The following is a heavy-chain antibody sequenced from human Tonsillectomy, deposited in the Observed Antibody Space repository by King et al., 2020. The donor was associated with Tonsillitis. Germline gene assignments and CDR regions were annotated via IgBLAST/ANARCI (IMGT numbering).Heavy chain of an antibody. D-gene: IGHD6-13*01. CDR3: AKDFFTSSWDIPYYFDF. CDR1: GFTFSSFA. V-gene: IGHV3-23*04. Sequence: VQLVESGGGLVQPGGSLRLSCAASGFTFSSFAMPWVRQAPGKGLEWVSAMSGSASRTYYADSVKGRFTISRDNSKNTLSLHMNSLGVEDTAVYFCAKDFFTSSWDIPYYFDFWGQGTLVTVSS. J-gene: IGHJ4*02. CDR2: MSGSASRT.